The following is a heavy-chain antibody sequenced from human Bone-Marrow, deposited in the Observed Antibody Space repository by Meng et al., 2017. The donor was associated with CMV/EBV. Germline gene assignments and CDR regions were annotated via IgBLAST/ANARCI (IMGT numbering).Heavy chain of an antibody. V-gene: IGHV1-8*03. J-gene: IGHJ6*02. CDR2: MNPNSGNT. CDR1: YD. D-gene: IGHD3-3*01. CDR3: ARDLARPHYDFWSGYYYYGMDV. Sequence: YDINWVRQATGQGLEWMGWMNPNSGNTGYAQKFQGRVTITRNTSISTAYMELSSLRSEDTAVYYCARDLARPHYDFWSGYYYYGMDVWGQGTTVTVS.